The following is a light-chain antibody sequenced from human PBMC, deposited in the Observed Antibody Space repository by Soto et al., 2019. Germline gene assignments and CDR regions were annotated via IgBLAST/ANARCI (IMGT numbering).Light chain of an antibody. CDR2: GAS. CDR3: QQYVTAPWA. Sequence: EIVLTQSPGTLSLSPGERATLSCRASQSVSSSFLAWYQQKPGQAPRLLIYGASNRATGIPDRFSGSGSGTDFPVTISRLEPEDFAVYYCQQYVTAPWAFGQGTKVAIE. J-gene: IGKJ1*01. V-gene: IGKV3-20*01. CDR1: QSVSSSF.